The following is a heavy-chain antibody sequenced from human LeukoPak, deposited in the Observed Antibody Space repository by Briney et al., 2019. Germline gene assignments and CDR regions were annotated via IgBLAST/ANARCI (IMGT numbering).Heavy chain of an antibody. Sequence: PSETLSLTCTVSGGSVSGGNYYWSWIRQPPGTGLEWIGYIYYSGSTNYNPSLKSRVTISVDTSKNQFSLKLSSVTAADTAVYYCAREGYYDSSGYYHHDAFDIWGQGTMVTVSS. V-gene: IGHV4-61*01. D-gene: IGHD3-22*01. CDR3: AREGYYDSSGYYHHDAFDI. CDR2: IYYSGST. J-gene: IGHJ3*02. CDR1: GGSVSGGNYY.